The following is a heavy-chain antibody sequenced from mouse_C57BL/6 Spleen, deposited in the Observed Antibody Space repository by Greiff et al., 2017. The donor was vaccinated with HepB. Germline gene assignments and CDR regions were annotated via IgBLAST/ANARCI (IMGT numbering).Heavy chain of an antibody. J-gene: IGHJ1*03. CDR1: GYAFSSSW. CDR3: AREEVFITTVVDYFDV. V-gene: IGHV1-82*01. D-gene: IGHD1-1*01. Sequence: VQLVESGPELVKPGASVKISCKASGYAFSSSWMNWVKQRPGKGLEWIGRIYPGDGDTNYNGKFKGKATLTADKSSSTAYMQLSSLASEDSAVYFCAREEVFITTVVDYFDVWGTGTTVTVSS. CDR2: IYPGDGDT.